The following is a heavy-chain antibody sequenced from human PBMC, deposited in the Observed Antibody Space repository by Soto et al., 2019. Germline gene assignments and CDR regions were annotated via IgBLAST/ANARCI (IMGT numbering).Heavy chain of an antibody. CDR1: GFTFSSYG. V-gene: IGHV3-30*18. CDR3: AKSSIAVALGVGDY. CDR2: ISYDGSNK. Sequence: QVQLVESGGGVVQPGRPLRLSCAASGFTFSSYGMHWVRQAPGKGLEWVAVISYDGSNKYYADSVKGRFTISRDNSKNTLYLQMNSLRAEDTAVYYCAKSSIAVALGVGDYWGQGTLVTVSS. D-gene: IGHD6-19*01. J-gene: IGHJ4*02.